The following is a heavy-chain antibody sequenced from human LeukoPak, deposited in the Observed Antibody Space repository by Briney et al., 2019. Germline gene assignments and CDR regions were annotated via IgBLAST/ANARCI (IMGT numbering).Heavy chain of an antibody. V-gene: IGHV3-23*01. CDR3: VKGFRGYGLFFDY. Sequence: PGRSLRLSCAASGFTFSNFALSWVRQAPGKGLEWVSGFFGGGGNTYYADSVKGRCTISRDNSKNTLYLHMNTLSAEDTAIYYCVKGFRGYGLFFDYWGQGTQVTVSS. CDR2: FFGGGGNT. CDR1: GFTFSNFA. J-gene: IGHJ4*02. D-gene: IGHD6-25*01.